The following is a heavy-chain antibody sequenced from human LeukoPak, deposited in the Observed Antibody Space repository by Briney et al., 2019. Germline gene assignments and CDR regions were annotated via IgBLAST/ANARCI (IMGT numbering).Heavy chain of an antibody. CDR2: IIRICGTA. J-gene: IGHJ4*02. Sequence: ASVKVSCQASGGTFSSYAISWVRQAPGQGLEWMGWIIRICGTANYAQKFQGRVTITADESTSTAYMELSSLRSEDTAVYYCARDSLGEIYGGRPIEGYYFDYWGQGTLVTVSS. V-gene: IGHV1-69*13. CDR3: ARDSLGEIYGGRPIEGYYFDY. D-gene: IGHD3-16*01. CDR1: GGTFSSYA.